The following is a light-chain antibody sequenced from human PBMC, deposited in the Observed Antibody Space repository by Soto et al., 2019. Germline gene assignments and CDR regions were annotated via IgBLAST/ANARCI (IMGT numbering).Light chain of an antibody. V-gene: IGKV1-33*01. CDR1: QNINNY. CDR2: DAS. Sequence: TQITQSLAPVSAWGVDRVTITCQASQNINNYSNWYQQKRGRAPQLLIYDASNLEAGVPSRFRGSGSRTDFTFTISRLQTEDIATYYCQQHENLPIFGKGTRLEI. J-gene: IGKJ5*01. CDR3: QQHENLPI.